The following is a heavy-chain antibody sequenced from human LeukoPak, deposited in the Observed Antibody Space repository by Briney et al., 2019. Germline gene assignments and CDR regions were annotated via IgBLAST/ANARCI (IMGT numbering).Heavy chain of an antibody. D-gene: IGHD6-13*01. Sequence: GGSLRLSCEASGFTFASYAMSWVRQAQGKGLEWVSGISAGGGATYSADSVKGRFSISRNNSKNTLYLHMSSLRAEDTAIYYCAKDRQQLANFDCWGQGALVTVSS. V-gene: IGHV3-23*01. J-gene: IGHJ4*02. CDR1: GFTFASYA. CDR2: ISAGGGAT. CDR3: AKDRQQLANFDC.